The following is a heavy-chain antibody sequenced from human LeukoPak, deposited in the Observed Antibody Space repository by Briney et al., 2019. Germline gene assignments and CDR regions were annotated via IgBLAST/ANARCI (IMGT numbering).Heavy chain of an antibody. Sequence: GGSLRLSCAASGFTFSSYEMNWVRQAPGKGLEWVSYISSSGSTIYYADSVKGRFTISRDNAKNSLYLQMNSLRAKDTAAYYCARGGHSSSWSPWDYWGQGTLVTVSS. J-gene: IGHJ4*02. D-gene: IGHD6-13*01. CDR1: GFTFSSYE. V-gene: IGHV3-48*03. CDR3: ARGGHSSSWSPWDY. CDR2: ISSSGSTI.